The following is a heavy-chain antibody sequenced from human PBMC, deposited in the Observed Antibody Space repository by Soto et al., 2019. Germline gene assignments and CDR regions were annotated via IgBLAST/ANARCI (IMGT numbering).Heavy chain of an antibody. D-gene: IGHD6-19*01. CDR1: GYTFTSYG. Sequence: ASVKVSCKASGYTFTSYGISWVRQAPGQGLEWMGWISAYNGNTNYAQKLQGRVTMTTDTSTSTAYMELRSLRSDDTAVYYRARFSPNFAVAGNFDFWGQGTLVNVSS. CDR3: ARFSPNFAVAGNFDF. CDR2: ISAYNGNT. V-gene: IGHV1-18*01. J-gene: IGHJ4*02.